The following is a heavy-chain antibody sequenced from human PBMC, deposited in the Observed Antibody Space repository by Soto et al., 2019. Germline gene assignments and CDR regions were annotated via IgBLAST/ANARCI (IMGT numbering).Heavy chain of an antibody. J-gene: IGHJ4*02. CDR2: IYYSGST. D-gene: IGHD2-21*02. CDR3: ARDHCGDCSYFDY. V-gene: IGHV4-31*03. CDR1: GGSISSGGYY. Sequence: QVQLQESGPELVKPSQTLSLTCTVSGGSISSGGYYWSWIRQHPGKGLEWIGYIYYSGSTYYNPSLQIRVTISADTSKNQFSLKLSSVTAADTAVYYCARDHCGDCSYFDYWGQGTLVTVSS.